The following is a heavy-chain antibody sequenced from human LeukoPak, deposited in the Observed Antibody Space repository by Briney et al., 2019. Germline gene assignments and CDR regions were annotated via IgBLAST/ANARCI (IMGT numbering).Heavy chain of an antibody. Sequence: PSETLSLTCTVSGGSISSSSYYWGWIRQPPGKGLEWIGSIYYSGSTYYNPSLKSRVTISVDTSKNQFSLKLSSVTAADTAVYYCARLPVVAAIPNFDYWGQGTLVTVSS. CDR2: IYYSGST. CDR3: ARLPVVAAIPNFDY. J-gene: IGHJ4*02. V-gene: IGHV4-39*01. CDR1: GGSISSSSYY. D-gene: IGHD2-15*01.